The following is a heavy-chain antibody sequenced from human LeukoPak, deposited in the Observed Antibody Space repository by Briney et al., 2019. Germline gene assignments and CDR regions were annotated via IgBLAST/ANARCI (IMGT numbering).Heavy chain of an antibody. J-gene: IGHJ5*02. V-gene: IGHV3-48*02. Sequence: TGGSLRLSCAASGFTFSSYSMNWVRQAPGKGLEWVSYISSSRTTIYYADSVKGRFTISRDNAKNSLYLQMNSLRDEDTAVYYCASFPWFGERWFDPWGQGTLVTVSS. D-gene: IGHD3-10*01. CDR2: ISSSRTTI. CDR1: GFTFSSYS. CDR3: ASFPWFGERWFDP.